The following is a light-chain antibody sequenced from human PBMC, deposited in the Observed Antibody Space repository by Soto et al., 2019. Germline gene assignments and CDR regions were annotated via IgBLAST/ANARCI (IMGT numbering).Light chain of an antibody. CDR3: QQRSNWPLT. CDR2: EAS. Sequence: EIFLTQSPDTLSLSPGERATLSCRASQSVTNYIAWYQQKPGQAPRLLIYEASNRATGIPARFSGSGSGTDFTLTISSLEPEDFAVYYCQQRSNWPLTFGGGTKVDIK. V-gene: IGKV3-11*01. J-gene: IGKJ4*01. CDR1: QSVTNY.